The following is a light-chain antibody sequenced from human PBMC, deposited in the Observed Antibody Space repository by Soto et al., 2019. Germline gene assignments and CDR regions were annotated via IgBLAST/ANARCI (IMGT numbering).Light chain of an antibody. CDR1: QSVSTGQ. CDR2: GVS. J-gene: IGKJ3*01. V-gene: IGKV3-20*01. Sequence: EIVLTQSPGTLSLSPGERGTLSCRASQSVSTGQIAWYQQKYGQAPRLLMYGVSSRAAGIPDRFSGSGSGTDFTLTISSLEPEDFAVYYCQQYGRLPFTFGPGTKGDIK. CDR3: QQYGRLPFT.